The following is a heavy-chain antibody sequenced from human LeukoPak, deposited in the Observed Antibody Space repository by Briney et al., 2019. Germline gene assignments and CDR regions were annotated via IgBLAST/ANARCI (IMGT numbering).Heavy chain of an antibody. J-gene: IGHJ4*02. Sequence: GGSLRLSCAASGFTFSSYGMHWVRQAPGKGLEWVAVIWYDGSNKYYADSVKGRFTISRDNSKNTLYLQMNSLRAEDTAVYYCARGSGPYYDFWSGYLGVDYWGQGTLVTVSS. V-gene: IGHV3-33*01. CDR2: IWYDGSNK. D-gene: IGHD3-3*01. CDR3: ARGSGPYYDFWSGYLGVDY. CDR1: GFTFSSYG.